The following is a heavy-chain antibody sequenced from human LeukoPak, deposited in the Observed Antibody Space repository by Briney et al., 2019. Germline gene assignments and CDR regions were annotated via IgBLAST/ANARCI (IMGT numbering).Heavy chain of an antibody. D-gene: IGHD2-2*01. J-gene: IGHJ4*02. V-gene: IGHV3-30*02. CDR2: IRYDGSNK. CDR1: GFTFSSYG. Sequence: GGSLRLSCAASGFTFSSYGMHWVRQAPGKGLEWVAFIRYDGSNKYYADSVKGRFTISRDNSKNTLYLQMNSLRAEDTAVYYCAKENCSSTSCYIDYWGQGTLVTVSS. CDR3: AKENCSSTSCYIDY.